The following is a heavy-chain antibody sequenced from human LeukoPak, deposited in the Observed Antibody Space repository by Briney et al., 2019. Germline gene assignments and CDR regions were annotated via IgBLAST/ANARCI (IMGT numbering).Heavy chain of an antibody. CDR1: GGSISTYY. Sequence: PSETLSLTCTVSGGSISTYYWSWLRQPAGKGLEWIGRIYTSGSTNYNPSLTSRVTMSVDTSKNQFSLKLSSVTAADTAIYFCARDQNYDHAFDIWGQGTMVTVSS. V-gene: IGHV4-4*07. CDR2: IYTSGST. CDR3: ARDQNYDHAFDI. J-gene: IGHJ3*02. D-gene: IGHD3-22*01.